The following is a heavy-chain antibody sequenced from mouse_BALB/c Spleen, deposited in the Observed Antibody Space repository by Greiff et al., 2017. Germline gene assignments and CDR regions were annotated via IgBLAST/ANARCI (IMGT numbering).Heavy chain of an antibody. CDR1: GYSFTGYF. D-gene: IGHD2-3*01. J-gene: IGHJ2*01. CDR2: INPYNGDT. CDR3: ARGDGYYYYFDY. Sequence: VQLQQSGPELVKPGASVKISCKASGYSFTGYFMNWVMQSHGKSLEWIGRINPYNGDTFYNQKFKGKATVTVDKSSSTAHMELRSLASEDSAVYYCARGDGYYYYFDYWGQGTTLTVSS. V-gene: IGHV1-20*02.